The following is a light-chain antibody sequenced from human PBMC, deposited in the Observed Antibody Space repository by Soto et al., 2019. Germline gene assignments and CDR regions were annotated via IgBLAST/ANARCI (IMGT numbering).Light chain of an antibody. V-gene: IGKV4-1*01. CDR3: QQYLNIPRK. J-gene: IGKJ1*01. CDR2: WAS. Sequence: DIVMTQSPDSLAVSLGERATINCKSSQTVLYSSTNENYLAWYQLKPGQPPKLLISWASTRESGVPDRFSGSGSGTDFTLTISSLQAEDVAVYYCQQYLNIPRKCGQGTKVDIK. CDR1: QTVLYSSTNENY.